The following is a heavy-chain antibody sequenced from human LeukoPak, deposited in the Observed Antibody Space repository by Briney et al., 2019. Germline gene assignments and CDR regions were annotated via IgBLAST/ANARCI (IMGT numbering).Heavy chain of an antibody. CDR3: AKISDSRSSSDY. D-gene: IGHD6-6*01. J-gene: IGHJ4*02. V-gene: IGHV3-23*01. Sequence: GGSLRLSCAASGFTFSSYGMNWVRQAPGKGLEWVSGIGNSGSTYYADSVKGRFAISRDNPKNTLYLQMNSLRAEDTAVYYCAKISDSRSSSDYWGQGTLVTVSS. CDR1: GFTFSSYG. CDR2: IGNSGST.